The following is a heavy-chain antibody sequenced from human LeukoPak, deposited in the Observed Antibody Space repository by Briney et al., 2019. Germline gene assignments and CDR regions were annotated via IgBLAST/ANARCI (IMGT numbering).Heavy chain of an antibody. Sequence: SETLSLTCTVSGGSISSSSYFWGWIRQPPGKGLEWIGSISYTGSTYYNPSLMSRVTISGDTSKNQFSLKLSSVTAADTAVYYCARRGFGYSTYVHYYHYMDVWGKGTTVTVSS. D-gene: IGHD4-11*01. V-gene: IGHV4-39*01. CDR3: ARRGFGYSTYVHYYHYMDV. CDR2: ISYTGST. J-gene: IGHJ6*03. CDR1: GGSISSSSYF.